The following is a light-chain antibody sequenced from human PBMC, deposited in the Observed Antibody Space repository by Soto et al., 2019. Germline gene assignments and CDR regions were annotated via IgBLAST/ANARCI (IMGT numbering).Light chain of an antibody. CDR3: QQYGSSPTWT. CDR2: GAS. CDR1: QSVSSY. Sequence: DIVMTQSPLSLPVTPGEPATLSCRASQSVSSYLAWYQQKPGQAPRLLIYGASSRATGIPDRFSGSGSGTDFTLTISRLEPEDFAVYYCQQYGSSPTWTFGQGTKVDNK. J-gene: IGKJ1*01. V-gene: IGKV3-20*01.